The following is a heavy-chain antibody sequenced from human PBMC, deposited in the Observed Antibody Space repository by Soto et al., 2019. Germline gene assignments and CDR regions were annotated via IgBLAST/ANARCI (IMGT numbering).Heavy chain of an antibody. CDR1: GFTFSIYA. CDR2: LSDSGVSI. CDR3: AKVSSSWYAGFFDL. V-gene: IGHV3-23*01. D-gene: IGHD6-13*01. J-gene: IGHJ4*02. Sequence: PGGSLRLSCAASGFTFSIYAMSWVRQAPGKGLEWVSGLSDSGVSIYYADSVKGRFTISRDNSMNTLYLQMNTLRAEDTAIYYCAKVSSSWYAGFFDLWGQGTLVTVSS.